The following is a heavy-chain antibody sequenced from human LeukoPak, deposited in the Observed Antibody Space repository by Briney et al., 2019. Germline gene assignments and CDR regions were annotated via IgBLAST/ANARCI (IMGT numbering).Heavy chain of an antibody. CDR2: INQDGSEE. D-gene: IGHD5-12*01. V-gene: IGHV3-7*01. CDR3: VRDGGVSGYDLLDY. J-gene: IGHJ4*02. CDR1: GFTFSNYW. Sequence: RGSLRLSCAASGFTFSNYWMSWVRQAPGKGLEWVAHINQDGSEEHYMDSVKARFIISRDNAKSSLSLQMDSLRAEDTAVYYCVRDGGVSGYDLLDYWGQGTLVTVSS.